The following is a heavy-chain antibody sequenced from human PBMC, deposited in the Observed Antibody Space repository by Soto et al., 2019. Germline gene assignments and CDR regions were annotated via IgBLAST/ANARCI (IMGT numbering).Heavy chain of an antibody. Sequence: EVQLLESGGGLVQPGGSLRLSCAASGFTFSSYAMSWVRQAPGKGLEWVSAISGSGGSTYYADSVKSPFTISRDNSKNPLYLQMNRLRAEDTAVYYCAKDQEGSGSYYNPNYYYGMDVWGQGTTVTVSS. V-gene: IGHV3-23*01. CDR1: GFTFSSYA. J-gene: IGHJ6*02. CDR2: ISGSGGST. CDR3: AKDQEGSGSYYNPNYYYGMDV. D-gene: IGHD3-10*01.